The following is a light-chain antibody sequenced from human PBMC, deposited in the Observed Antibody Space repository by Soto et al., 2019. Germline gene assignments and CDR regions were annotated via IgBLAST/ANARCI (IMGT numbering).Light chain of an antibody. CDR2: GAS. Sequence: EIVLTQSPGTLSLSPGERATLSCRASQSVTSSYLVWYQQKPGQAPRLLIYGASSRATGIPDRFSGSGSGTDFALTISRLEPEDFAVYYCQQYHSSPLTFGQGTKVEIK. J-gene: IGKJ1*01. CDR1: QSVTSSY. V-gene: IGKV3-20*01. CDR3: QQYHSSPLT.